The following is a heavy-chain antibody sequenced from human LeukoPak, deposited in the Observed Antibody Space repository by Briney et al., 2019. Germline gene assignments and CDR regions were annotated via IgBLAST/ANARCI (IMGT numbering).Heavy chain of an antibody. Sequence: GGSLRLSCQASGFTFTNYAMSWVRQAPGKGLEWVSSINPDGGSFFADSVKGRFTISRDDSRSVVYLQMNSLSAEDTAVYYCTTGRQQLARRFDYWGQGTLVTVSS. D-gene: IGHD6-6*01. CDR3: TTGRQQLARRFDY. CDR2: INPDGGS. V-gene: IGHV3-23*01. J-gene: IGHJ4*02. CDR1: GFTFTNYA.